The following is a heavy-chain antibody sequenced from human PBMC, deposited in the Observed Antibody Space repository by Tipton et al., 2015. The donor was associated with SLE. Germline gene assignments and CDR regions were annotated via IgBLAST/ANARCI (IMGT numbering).Heavy chain of an antibody. CDR2: ISYTGST. J-gene: IGHJ5*02. CDR3: ARRGVVSRFDP. CDR1: GGSMSSYY. Sequence: TLSLTCTAPGGSMSSYYWSWIRLPPGKGLEWIGCISYTGSTSYIPSLKSRVTISVDTSKNQFSLKLSSVTAADTALYYCARRGVVSRFDPWGQGTLVTVSS. V-gene: IGHV4-59*01. D-gene: IGHD2-8*02.